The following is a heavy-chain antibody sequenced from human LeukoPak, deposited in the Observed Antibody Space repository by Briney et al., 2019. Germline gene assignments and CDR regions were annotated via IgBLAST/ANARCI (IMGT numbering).Heavy chain of an antibody. V-gene: IGHV3-48*01. D-gene: IGHD3-3*01. CDR1: GFTFSSYS. Sequence: GGSLRLSCAASGFTFSSYSMNWVRQAPGKGLEWVSYISSSSSTIYYADSVKGRFTISRDNAKNSLYLQMNSLRAEDTAVYYCARLYYDFWSGPSGTVIDIWGQGTMVTVSS. CDR3: ARLYYDFWSGPSGTVIDI. J-gene: IGHJ3*02. CDR2: ISSSSSTI.